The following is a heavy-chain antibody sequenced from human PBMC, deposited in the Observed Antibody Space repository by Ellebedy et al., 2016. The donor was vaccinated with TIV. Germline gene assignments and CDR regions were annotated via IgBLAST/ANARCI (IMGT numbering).Heavy chain of an antibody. CDR1: GSPSSSYS. D-gene: IGHD2-15*01. Sequence: PGGSLRLSCAAPGSPSSSYSMSWVRQAPGKGLEWVSYISYSGSTIFYADSVKGRFTISRDNAKNSLLLQMNSLRVEDTAVYYCARERGAVVVTHFEYWGRGTLVTVSS. CDR2: ISYSGSTI. CDR3: ARERGAVVVTHFEY. V-gene: IGHV3-48*01. J-gene: IGHJ4*02.